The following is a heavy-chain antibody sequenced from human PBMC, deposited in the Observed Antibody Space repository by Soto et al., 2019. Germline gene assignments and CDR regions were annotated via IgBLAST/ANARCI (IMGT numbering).Heavy chain of an antibody. CDR1: GVTFSMTA. CDR2: ISAYNGNT. Sequence: ASVKVSCKASGVTFSMTAITWVRQAPGQGLEWMGWISAYNGNTNYAQKLQGRVTMTTDTSTSTAYMELRSLRSDDTAVYYCARDPLDGTLTHYGMDVWGQGTTVTVSS. D-gene: IGHD1-1*01. CDR3: ARDPLDGTLTHYGMDV. V-gene: IGHV1-18*04. J-gene: IGHJ6*02.